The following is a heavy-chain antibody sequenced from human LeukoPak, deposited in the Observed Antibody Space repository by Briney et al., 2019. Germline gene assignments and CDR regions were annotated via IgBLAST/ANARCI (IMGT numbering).Heavy chain of an antibody. V-gene: IGHV4-4*02. CDR1: GGSLIHTNL. J-gene: IGHJ4*02. CDR2: VHLDGRT. Sequence: SETLSLTCGVSGGSLIHTNLRTSVRQPPGKGLEWIGEVHLDGRTNYNPSLESRLTMSVDVSENQVSLKLTSVTAADTAVYYCAREGGFYRALDYSGQGTLVTVSS. CDR3: AREGGFYRALDY.